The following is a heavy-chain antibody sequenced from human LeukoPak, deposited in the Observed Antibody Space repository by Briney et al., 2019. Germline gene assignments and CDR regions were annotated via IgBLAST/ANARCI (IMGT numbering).Heavy chain of an antibody. D-gene: IGHD6-6*01. CDR3: ARHRAYSSSSPFDY. V-gene: IGHV4-59*08. CDR1: GGSISSLY. J-gene: IGHJ4*02. Sequence: SETPTLTCSVSGGSISSLYWSWIRQPPGKGLEWIGYIYYTGSTNYNPSLKSRVTMFVYMSKNQFSLRLSSVTAADTAVYYCARHRAYSSSSPFDYWGQGTLVTVSS. CDR2: IYYTGST.